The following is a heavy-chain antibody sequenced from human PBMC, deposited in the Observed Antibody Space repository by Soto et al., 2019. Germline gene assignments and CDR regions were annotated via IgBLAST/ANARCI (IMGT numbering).Heavy chain of an antibody. CDR3: ARNSESRGGNSGVFDY. CDR1: GFTFSDHY. V-gene: IGHV3-72*01. D-gene: IGHD2-21*02. CDR2: SKNKANSFTT. Sequence: HPGGSLRLSCAASGFTFSDHYMDWVRQAPGKELEWVTRSKNKANSFTTEYAASVKGRFTISRDNAKNSLYLQMNSLRAEDTAVYYCARNSESRGGNSGVFDYWGQGTLVTVSS. J-gene: IGHJ4*02.